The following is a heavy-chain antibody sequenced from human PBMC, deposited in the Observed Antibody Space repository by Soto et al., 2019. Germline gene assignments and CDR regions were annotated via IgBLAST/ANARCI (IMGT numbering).Heavy chain of an antibody. D-gene: IGHD6-6*01. CDR1: GYSFSSYW. CDR3: ARTRSFTLGFYYDGMDV. CDR2: IYPGDSDT. Sequence: PGESLTISCQCSGYSFSSYWIGWVRQMPGKDLEWMGIIYPGDSDTRYSPSFQGQVTISADKSLRTAYLQWTSLKASDTALYYCARTRSFTLGFYYDGMDVWGQGTTVTVSS. V-gene: IGHV5-51*01. J-gene: IGHJ6*02.